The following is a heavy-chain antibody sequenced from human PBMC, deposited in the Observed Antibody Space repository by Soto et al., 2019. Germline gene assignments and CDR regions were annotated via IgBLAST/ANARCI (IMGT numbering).Heavy chain of an antibody. V-gene: IGHV5-51*01. J-gene: IGHJ4*02. CDR2: SGSGDSDT. Sequence: GGSLRLSCAASGFTFSSYAMSWVRQAPGKGLEWVSAISGSGDSDTRYSPSFQGQVTISADKSISTAYLQWSSLKASDTAMYYCARLPPNYDSSGFLDYWGQGALVTVSS. CDR3: ARLPPNYDSSGFLDY. CDR1: GFTFSSYA. D-gene: IGHD3-22*01.